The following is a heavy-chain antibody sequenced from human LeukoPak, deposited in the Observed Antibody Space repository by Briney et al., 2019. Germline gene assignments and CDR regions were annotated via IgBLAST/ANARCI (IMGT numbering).Heavy chain of an antibody. CDR1: GGSVSSGSYY. CDR2: IYYSGST. CDR3: ARGRMNFDY. V-gene: IGHV4-61*01. J-gene: IGHJ4*02. Sequence: SETLSLTCTVSGGSVSSGSYYWSWIRQPPGKGLEWIGYIYYSGSTNYNPSLKSRVTISVDTSKNQFSLKLSSVTAADTAVYYCARGRMNFDYWGQGTLVTVSS.